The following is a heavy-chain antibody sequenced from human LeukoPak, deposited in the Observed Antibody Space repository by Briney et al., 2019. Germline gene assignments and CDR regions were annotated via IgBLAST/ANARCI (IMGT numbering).Heavy chain of an antibody. CDR1: GFTVSSNY. Sequence: GGSLRLSCAASGFTVSSNYMSWVRQAPGKGLEWVSFIYTTGRTYYADSVKGRFTVSRDDSKNTVFLQMNSLRTEDTAVYYCARDPPMTTDYALDVWGQGTTVTVSS. J-gene: IGHJ6*02. V-gene: IGHV3-66*01. D-gene: IGHD4-11*01. CDR2: IYTTGRT. CDR3: ARDPPMTTDYALDV.